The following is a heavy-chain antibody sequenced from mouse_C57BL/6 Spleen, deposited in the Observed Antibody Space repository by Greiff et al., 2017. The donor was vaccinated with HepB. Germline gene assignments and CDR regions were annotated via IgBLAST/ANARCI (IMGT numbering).Heavy chain of an antibody. Sequence: QVQLQQPGAELVKPGASVKLSCKASGYTFTSYWMQWVKQRPGQGLEWIGEIDPSDSYTNYNQKFKGKATLTVDTSSSTAYMQLSSLTSEDSAVYYCARRVSTVRTWYFDVWGTGTTVTVSS. CDR1: GYTFTSYW. J-gene: IGHJ1*03. CDR2: IDPSDSYT. CDR3: ARRVSTVRTWYFDV. D-gene: IGHD1-1*01. V-gene: IGHV1-50*01.